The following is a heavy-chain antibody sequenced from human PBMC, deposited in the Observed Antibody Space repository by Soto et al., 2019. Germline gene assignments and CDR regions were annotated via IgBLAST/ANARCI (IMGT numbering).Heavy chain of an antibody. CDR1: GYMFTSYG. Sequence: ASVKVSCKASGYMFTSYGISWVRQAPGQGLEWMGWISGYNGNTDYAQKFQGRVTMTADTSTSIVYMELGSLRFDDTAVYYCARVVGGGGGGDYFYFYMDVWGKGTTVTVSS. D-gene: IGHD2-15*01. V-gene: IGHV1-18*01. CDR2: ISGYNGNT. J-gene: IGHJ6*03. CDR3: ARVVGGGGGGDYFYFYMDV.